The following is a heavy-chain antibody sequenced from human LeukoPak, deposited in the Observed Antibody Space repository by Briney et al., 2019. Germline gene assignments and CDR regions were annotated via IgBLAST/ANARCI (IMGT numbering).Heavy chain of an antibody. J-gene: IGHJ6*02. CDR1: GGSVSSGSYY. CDR2: IYYSGST. CDR3: ARDQAYYYGSGSYYKALYYYYGMDV. Sequence: SETLSLTCTVSGGSVSSGSYYWSWIRQPPGRGLEWIGYIYYSGSTNYNPSLKSRVTISVDTSKNQFSLKLSSVTAADTAVYYCARDQAYYYGSGSYYKALYYYYGMDVWGQGTTVTVSS. V-gene: IGHV4-61*01. D-gene: IGHD3-10*01.